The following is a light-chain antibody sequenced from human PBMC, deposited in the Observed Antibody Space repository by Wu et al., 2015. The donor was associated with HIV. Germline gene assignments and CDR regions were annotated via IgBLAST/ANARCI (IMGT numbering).Light chain of an antibody. CDR1: ENLASDY. Sequence: EIVLTQSPATLSLSPGERATLSCRASENLASDYLAWFQQRPGQAPTLLIYGASYRATGVPDRFSASGSGADFSLTIRGLEPEDFAVYYCQQYNSSPYNFGQGTRLEIK. V-gene: IGKV3-20*01. CDR3: QQYNSSPYN. J-gene: IGKJ2*01. CDR2: GAS.